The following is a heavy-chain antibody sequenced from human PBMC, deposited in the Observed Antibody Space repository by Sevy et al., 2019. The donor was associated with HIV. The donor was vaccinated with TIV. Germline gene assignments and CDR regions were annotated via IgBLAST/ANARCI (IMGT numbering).Heavy chain of an antibody. CDR1: GGTFSSYA. CDR2: IIPIFGTA. Sequence: ASVKVSCKASGGTFSSYAISWVRQAPGQGLEWMGGIIPIFGTANCAQKFQGRVTITADESTSTAYMELISLRSEDTAVYYCARGGSSSSFYYYGMDVWGQGTTVTVSS. D-gene: IGHD6-6*01. V-gene: IGHV1-69*13. CDR3: ARGGSSSSFYYYGMDV. J-gene: IGHJ6*02.